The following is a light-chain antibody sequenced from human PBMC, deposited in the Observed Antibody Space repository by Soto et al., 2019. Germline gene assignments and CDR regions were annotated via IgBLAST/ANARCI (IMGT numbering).Light chain of an antibody. CDR1: SSDVGSYNL. V-gene: IGLV2-23*02. CDR2: EVS. Sequence: QSVLTQPASVSGSPGQSITISCTGTSSDVGSYNLVSWYQQHPGKAPKLVIYEVSKRPSGVSSRFSGSKSGNTASLTISGLKAEDEADNSCCSYAGSSPFGPTFGPGTKFTVL. J-gene: IGLJ1*01. CDR3: CSYAGSSPFGPT.